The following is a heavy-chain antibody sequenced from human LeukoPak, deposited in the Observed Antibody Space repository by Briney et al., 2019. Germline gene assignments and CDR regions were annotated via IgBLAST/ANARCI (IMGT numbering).Heavy chain of an antibody. Sequence: GGSLRLYCAASGFTFYDYAMHWVRQAPGKGLEWVSGICWNSGSIGYADSVKGRFTISRDNAKNSLYLQMNSLRAEDTALYYCAKGGYDSSGYPFDYWGQGTLVTVSS. V-gene: IGHV3-9*01. J-gene: IGHJ4*02. D-gene: IGHD3-22*01. CDR2: ICWNSGSI. CDR1: GFTFYDYA. CDR3: AKGGYDSSGYPFDY.